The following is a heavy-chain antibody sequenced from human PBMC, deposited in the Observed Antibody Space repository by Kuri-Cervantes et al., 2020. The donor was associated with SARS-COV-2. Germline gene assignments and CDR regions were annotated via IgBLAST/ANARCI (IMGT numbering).Heavy chain of an antibody. V-gene: IGHV4-59*01. Sequence: SETLSLTCTVSGGSISSYYWSWIRQPPGKGLEWIGYIYYSGSTNYNPSLKSRVTISVDTSKNQFSLKLSSVTAADTAVYYCARVGRIAARYYFDYWGQGTLVTVSS. J-gene: IGHJ4*02. CDR2: IYYSGST. CDR3: ARVGRIAARYYFDY. D-gene: IGHD6-6*01. CDR1: GGSISSYY.